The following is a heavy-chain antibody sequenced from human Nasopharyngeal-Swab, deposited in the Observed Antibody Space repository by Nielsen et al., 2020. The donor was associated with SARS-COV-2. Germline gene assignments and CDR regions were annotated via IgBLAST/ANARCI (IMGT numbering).Heavy chain of an antibody. D-gene: IGHD3-3*01. V-gene: IGHV1-8*01. Sequence: WVRQAPGQGLEWMGWMNPNSGNTGYAQKFQGRVTMTRNTSISTAYMELSSLRSEDTAVYYCAREPRQHTIFGVVTLSFTGMDVWGQGTTVTVSS. CDR2: MNPNSGNT. CDR3: AREPRQHTIFGVVTLSFTGMDV. J-gene: IGHJ6*02.